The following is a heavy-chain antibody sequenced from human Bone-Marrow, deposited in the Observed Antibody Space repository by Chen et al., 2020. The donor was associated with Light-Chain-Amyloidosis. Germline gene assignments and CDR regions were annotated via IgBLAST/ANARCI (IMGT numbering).Heavy chain of an antibody. D-gene: IGHD5-12*01. CDR1: GYTFPNSW. Sequence: EVQLEQSGPEVKKPGESLKISCKGSGYTFPNSWIGWVRQMPGKGLEWMGVIYPDDSDARYSPSFEGHVTISADKSITTAYLQWRSLKASDTAMYYCARRRDGYNFDYWGQGTLVTVSS. J-gene: IGHJ4*02. CDR3: ARRRDGYNFDY. CDR2: IYPDDSDA. V-gene: IGHV5-51*01.